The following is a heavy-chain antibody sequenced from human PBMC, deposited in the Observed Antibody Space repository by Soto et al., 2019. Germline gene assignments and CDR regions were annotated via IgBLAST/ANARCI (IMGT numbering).Heavy chain of an antibody. J-gene: IGHJ4*02. D-gene: IGHD3-16*02. CDR2: ISSSGSTI. Sequence: QVQLVESGGGLVKPGGSLRLSCATSGFTFSDYYMSWIRQAPGKGLEWVSHISSSGSTIYYADSVKGRFTISRDNAKNSLYLQMNSLRAEDTAVYYCARDGYDYVWGSYRPLAVDYWGQGTLVTVSS. CDR1: GFTFSDYY. V-gene: IGHV3-11*01. CDR3: ARDGYDYVWGSYRPLAVDY.